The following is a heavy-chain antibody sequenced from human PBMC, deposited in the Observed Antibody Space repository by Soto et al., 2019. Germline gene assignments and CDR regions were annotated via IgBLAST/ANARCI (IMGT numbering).Heavy chain of an antibody. CDR2: ISYDGSNK. CDR1: GFTFSSYA. J-gene: IGHJ5*02. CDR3: ARDGLGIAASYWFDP. D-gene: IGHD6-13*01. V-gene: IGHV3-30-3*01. Sequence: QVQLVESGGGVVQPGRSLRLSCAASGFTFSSYAMHWVRQAPGKGLEWVAVISYDGSNKYYADSVKGRFTISRDNSKNTLYLQMNSLRAEDTAVYYCARDGLGIAASYWFDPRGQGTLVTVSS.